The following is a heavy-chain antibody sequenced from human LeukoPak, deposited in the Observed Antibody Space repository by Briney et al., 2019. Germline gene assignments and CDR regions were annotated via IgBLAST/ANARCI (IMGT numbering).Heavy chain of an antibody. J-gene: IGHJ4*02. CDR1: GFTFSSYS. V-gene: IGHV3-48*01. D-gene: IGHD5-18*01. CDR3: AKEGAHSYGYYFDY. CDR2: ISSSSSTI. Sequence: PGGSLRLSCAASGFTFSSYSMNWVRQAPGKGLEWGSYISSSSSTIYYADSVKGRFTISRDNSKNTLYLQMNSLRAEDTAVYYCAKEGAHSYGYYFDYWGQGTLVTVSS.